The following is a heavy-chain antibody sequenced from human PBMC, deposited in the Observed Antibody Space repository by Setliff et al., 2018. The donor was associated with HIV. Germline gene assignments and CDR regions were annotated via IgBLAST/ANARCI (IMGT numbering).Heavy chain of an antibody. CDR1: GFTLYA. Sequence: GGSLRLSCAVSGFTLYAMSWVRQAPGKGLEWVSGISVSGGNTYYPDSVKGRFTISRDNAKNSLYLQMNSLRAEDTALYYCAKSVVGAFDYWGQGTLVTVSS. J-gene: IGHJ4*02. V-gene: IGHV3-23*01. CDR2: ISVSGGNT. D-gene: IGHD1-26*01. CDR3: AKSVVGAFDY.